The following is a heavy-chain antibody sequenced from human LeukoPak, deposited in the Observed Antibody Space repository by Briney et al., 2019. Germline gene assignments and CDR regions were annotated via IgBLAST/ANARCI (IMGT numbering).Heavy chain of an antibody. V-gene: IGHV3-7*01. CDR2: IKQDGSEK. Sequence: GGSLRLSCAASGFTFRSYWMSWVRQAPGKGLEWVANIKQDGSEKSYVDSVKGRFTISRDNAKNSLYLQMNSLRAEDTAVYYCTREGAGGFDYWGQGTLVTVSS. CDR1: GFTFRSYW. D-gene: IGHD3-10*01. CDR3: TREGAGGFDY. J-gene: IGHJ4*02.